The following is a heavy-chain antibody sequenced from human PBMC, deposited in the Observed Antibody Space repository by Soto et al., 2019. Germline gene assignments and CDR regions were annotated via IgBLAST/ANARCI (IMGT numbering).Heavy chain of an antibody. CDR2: IIPIFGTA. Sequence: QVQLVQSGAEVKKPGSSVKVSCKASGGTFSSYAISWVRQAPGQGLEWMGGIIPIFGTANYAQKFQGRVTITADESTSTAYMELSSLRAEDTAVYYCAAKTGVTMIVVPSYFDLWGRGTLVAVSS. CDR1: GGTFSSYA. V-gene: IGHV1-69*01. D-gene: IGHD3-22*01. CDR3: AAKTGVTMIVVPSYFDL. J-gene: IGHJ2*01.